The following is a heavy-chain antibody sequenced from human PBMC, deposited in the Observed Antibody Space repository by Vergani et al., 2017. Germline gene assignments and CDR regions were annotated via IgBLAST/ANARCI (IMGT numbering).Heavy chain of an antibody. CDR1: GYTLTDYW. CDR2: VDPEDGET. D-gene: IGHD2-2*01. Sequence: DVQLVQSGAEVKKPGTTVKISCKVSGYTLTDYWMHWVQQAPGKGLEWMGAVDPEDGETVYAEKFQARVTITADTSRDTVYLEVTSLTSEDSAIYYCARDGGSGVEVPAAIRYYYYYMDVWGEGTTVTVSS. V-gene: IGHV1-69-2*01. CDR3: ARDGGSGVEVPAAIRYYYYYMDV. J-gene: IGHJ6*03.